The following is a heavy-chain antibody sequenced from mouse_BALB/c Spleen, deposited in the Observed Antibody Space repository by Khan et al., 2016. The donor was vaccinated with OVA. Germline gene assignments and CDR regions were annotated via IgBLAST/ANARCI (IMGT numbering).Heavy chain of an antibody. CDR2: INYSGST. CDR1: GYSITSDYA. Sequence: EVQLQESGPGLVKPSQSLSLTCTVSGYSITSDYAWNWIRQFPGNRLEWMGYINYSGSTSKKPSLKSLMSITRDTSKNQIFLQFNSVTTADTATYYCVRGRSYWGQGTLVTVSA. V-gene: IGHV3-2*02. J-gene: IGHJ3*01. CDR3: VRGRSY.